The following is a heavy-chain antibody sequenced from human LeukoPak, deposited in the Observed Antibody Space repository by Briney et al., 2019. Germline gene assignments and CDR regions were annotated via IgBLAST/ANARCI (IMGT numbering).Heavy chain of an antibody. D-gene: IGHD3-16*02. CDR2: ISSSGGTI. J-gene: IGHJ4*02. V-gene: IGHV3-11*01. CDR3: ARDGHVWGSYRPPDY. CDR1: GFTFSDYY. Sequence: GGSLRLSCAASGFTFSDYYMSWIRQAPGKGLEWVSYISSSGGTIYYADSVKGRFTISRGNAKNSLYLQMNSLRAEDTAVYYCARDGHVWGSYRPPDYWGQGTLVTVSS.